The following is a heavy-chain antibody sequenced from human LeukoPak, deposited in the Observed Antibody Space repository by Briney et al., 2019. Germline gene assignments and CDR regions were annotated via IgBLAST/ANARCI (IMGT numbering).Heavy chain of an antibody. D-gene: IGHD4-17*01. CDR3: ARSLLTTVTDAFDI. V-gene: IGHV4-39*07. Sequence: SETLSLTCTVSGGSISSSSYYWGWIRQPPGKGLEWIGSIYYSGSTYYIPSLKSRVTISVDTSKNQFSLKLSSVTAADTAVYYCARSLLTTVTDAFDIWGQGTMVTVSS. CDR2: IYYSGST. CDR1: GGSISSSSYY. J-gene: IGHJ3*02.